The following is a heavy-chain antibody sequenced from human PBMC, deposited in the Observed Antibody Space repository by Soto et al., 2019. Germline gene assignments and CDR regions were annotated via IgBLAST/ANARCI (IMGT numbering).Heavy chain of an antibody. CDR2: INHSGST. J-gene: IGHJ4*02. Sequence: QVQLQQWGAGLLKPSETLSLTCAVYGGSFSGYYWSWIRQPPGKGLEWIGEINHSGSTNYNPSLRXRXTXXVDTSKNQFSLKLSPVTAADTAVYYCARGRSSLGYWGQGTLVTVSS. CDR3: ARGRSSLGY. D-gene: IGHD3-10*01. V-gene: IGHV4-34*01. CDR1: GGSFSGYY.